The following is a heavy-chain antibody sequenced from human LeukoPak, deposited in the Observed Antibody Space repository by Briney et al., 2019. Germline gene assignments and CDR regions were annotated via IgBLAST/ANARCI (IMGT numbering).Heavy chain of an antibody. V-gene: IGHV3-48*03. Sequence: QPGGSLRLSCAASGFTFSSYEMNWVRQAPGKGLEWVSYISSSGSTIYYADSVKGRFTISRDNAKNSLYLQMNSLRAEDTAVYYCARMKSTGRNADYWGQGTLVTVSS. CDR2: ISSSGSTI. CDR3: ARMKSTGRNADY. D-gene: IGHD1-1*01. J-gene: IGHJ4*02. CDR1: GFTFSSYE.